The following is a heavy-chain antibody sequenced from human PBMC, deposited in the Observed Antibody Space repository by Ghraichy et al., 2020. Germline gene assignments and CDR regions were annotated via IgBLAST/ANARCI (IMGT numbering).Heavy chain of an antibody. D-gene: IGHD3-3*01. CDR3: ASTDDETYYYYGMDV. V-gene: IGHV1-69*13. Sequence: SVKVSCKASGGTFSSYAISWVRQAPGQGLEWMGGIIPIFGTANYAQKFQGRVTITADESTSTAYMELSSLRSEDTAVYYCASTDDETYYYYGMDVWGQGTTVTVSS. CDR2: IIPIFGTA. J-gene: IGHJ6*02. CDR1: GGTFSSYA.